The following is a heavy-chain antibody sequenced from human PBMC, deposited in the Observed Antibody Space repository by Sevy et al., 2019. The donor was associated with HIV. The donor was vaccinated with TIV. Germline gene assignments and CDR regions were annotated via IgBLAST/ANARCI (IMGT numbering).Heavy chain of an antibody. D-gene: IGHD3-22*01. Sequence: GGSLRLSYAASGFTFSSYGMRWVRQAPGKGLEWVALIWYDGSNKYYADSVKGRFTISRDNSKNTLYLQMYSLGAEDTAVYYCVSGAYYYESRTENFDYWGQGTLVTVSS. CDR1: GFTFSSYG. J-gene: IGHJ4*02. CDR3: VSGAYYYESRTENFDY. V-gene: IGHV3-33*01. CDR2: IWYDGSNK.